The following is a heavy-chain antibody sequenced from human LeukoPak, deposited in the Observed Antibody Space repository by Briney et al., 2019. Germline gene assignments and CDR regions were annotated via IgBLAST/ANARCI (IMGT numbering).Heavy chain of an antibody. J-gene: IGHJ4*02. Sequence: PGGSLRLSCAASGFTFSSYGMHWVRQAPGKGLEWVAFIRYDGSNKYYADSVKGRFTISRDNSENTLYLQMNSLRAEDTAVYYCAKLGLLWFGESSNSFDYWGQGTLVTVSS. V-gene: IGHV3-30*02. D-gene: IGHD3-10*01. CDR2: IRYDGSNK. CDR3: AKLGLLWFGESSNSFDY. CDR1: GFTFSSYG.